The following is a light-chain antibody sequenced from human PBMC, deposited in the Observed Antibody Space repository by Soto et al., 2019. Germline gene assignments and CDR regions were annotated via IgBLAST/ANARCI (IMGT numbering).Light chain of an antibody. CDR3: QQYNNWPPVT. V-gene: IGKV3-15*01. J-gene: IGKJ5*01. CDR1: KSVRSN. Sequence: EIVLMQSPATLSVSPGERVTLSCRASKSVRSNLAWYHQKSGQAPRILIYGASTRATGIPARCSGSGSGTEFTHTIISLQSEDFAIYYCQQYNNWPPVTFGQGTRLEIK. CDR2: GAS.